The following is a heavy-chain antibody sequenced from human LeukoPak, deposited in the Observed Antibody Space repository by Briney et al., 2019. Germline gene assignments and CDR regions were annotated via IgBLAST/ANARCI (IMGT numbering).Heavy chain of an antibody. V-gene: IGHV3-11*04. CDR2: ISSSGSPI. D-gene: IGHD5-18*01. J-gene: IGHJ4*02. CDR3: ARVTGNGYSYEGIDF. CDR1: GFTFSGYY. Sequence: GGSLRLSCAASGFTFSGYYMSWIRQAPGMGLEWVSCISSSGSPIYYADSVKGRFTISRDSAENSVYLQINSLRAEDTAVYYCARVTGNGYSYEGIDFWGQGTPVTASS.